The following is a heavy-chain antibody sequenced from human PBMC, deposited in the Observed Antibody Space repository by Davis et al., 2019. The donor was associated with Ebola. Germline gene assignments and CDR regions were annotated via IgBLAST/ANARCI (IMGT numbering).Heavy chain of an antibody. CDR1: GYTFTNYY. J-gene: IGHJ5*02. V-gene: IGHV1-46*01. D-gene: IGHD3-9*01. CDR3: ARDGADISTDYYWVGWFDP. CDR2: INPGGAGL. Sequence: AASVKVSCKASGYTFTNYYVHWVRPAPGQGLEWMGIINPGGAGLTYAQKFQGRLTLTADTSTNTVYMELSSLTSDDTALYYCARDGADISTDYYWVGWFDPWGQGTLVTVSS.